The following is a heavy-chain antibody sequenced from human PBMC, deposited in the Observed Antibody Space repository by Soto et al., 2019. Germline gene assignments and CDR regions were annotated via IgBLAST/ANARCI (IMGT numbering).Heavy chain of an antibody. D-gene: IGHD1-26*01. V-gene: IGHV1-46*01. Sequence: QVQLVQSGAEVRSPGASVKVSCTASGDSFTNYFIHWVRQAPGQGLEWMAIINPSGDSTTSGQKFPGRVTMTRDAPTSNFYLELSNLRSEDTAVYYCARSAHQRENYSGLDVWGQWNTVTVSS. J-gene: IGHJ6*02. CDR1: GDSFTNYF. CDR3: ARSAHQRENYSGLDV. CDR2: INPSGDST.